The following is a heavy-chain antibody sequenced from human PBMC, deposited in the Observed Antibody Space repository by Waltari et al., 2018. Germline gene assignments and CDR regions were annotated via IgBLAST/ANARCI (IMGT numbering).Heavy chain of an antibody. V-gene: IGHV4-38-2*02. CDR1: GYSISSGYY. D-gene: IGHD3-22*01. CDR2: IYHSGST. J-gene: IGHJ4*02. CDR3: ARDLSYDSSGYYGVDYFDY. Sequence: QVQLQESGPGLVKPSETLSLTCAVSGYSISSGYYWGWIRQPPGNGLEWIGSIYHSGSTYYNPSLKSRVTISVDTSKNQFSLKLSSVTAADTAVYYCARDLSYDSSGYYGVDYFDYWGQGTLVTVSS.